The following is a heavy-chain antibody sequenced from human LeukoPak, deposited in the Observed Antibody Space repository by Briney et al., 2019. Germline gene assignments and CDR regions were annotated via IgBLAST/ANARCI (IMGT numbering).Heavy chain of an antibody. CDR1: GGSISSNNW. CDR3: ATPRAASSPYFDY. V-gene: IGHV4-4*02. D-gene: IGHD6-13*01. J-gene: IGHJ4*02. Sequence: SETLSLTCAVSGGSISSNNWWTWVRQPPGKGLEWIGEIYHTGSTNYNPSLKSRVTISVDKSKNQFSLKLSSVTAADTAVYYCATPRAASSPYFDYWGQGTLVTVSS. CDR2: IYHTGST.